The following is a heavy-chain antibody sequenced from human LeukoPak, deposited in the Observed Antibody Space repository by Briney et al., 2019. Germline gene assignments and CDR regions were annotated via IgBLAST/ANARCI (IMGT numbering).Heavy chain of an antibody. V-gene: IGHV3-21*01. CDR3: ASKSTQSAFDI. D-gene: IGHD4-11*01. CDR2: ISSSSSYV. Sequence: GGSLRLSCAASGFTFSSYSMNWVRQAPGKGLEWVSSISSSSSYVYYADSVKGRFTISRDNAKNSLYLQMNSLRAEDTAVYYCASKSTQSAFDIWGQGTMVTVSS. CDR1: GFTFSSYS. J-gene: IGHJ3*02.